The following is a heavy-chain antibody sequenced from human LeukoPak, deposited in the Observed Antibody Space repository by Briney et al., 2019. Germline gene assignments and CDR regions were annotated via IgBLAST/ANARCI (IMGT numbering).Heavy chain of an antibody. Sequence: GGSLRLSCAASGFVFSNYAMSWVRQAPGKGLEWVSAISSRGASTYYADSVKGRFTISRDNSKNTLYLQMSSLRAEDTAVYYCASSIAAPATPFDYWGQGTLVTVSS. V-gene: IGHV3-23*01. CDR2: ISSRGAST. CDR3: ASSIAAPATPFDY. CDR1: GFVFSNYA. D-gene: IGHD6-13*01. J-gene: IGHJ4*02.